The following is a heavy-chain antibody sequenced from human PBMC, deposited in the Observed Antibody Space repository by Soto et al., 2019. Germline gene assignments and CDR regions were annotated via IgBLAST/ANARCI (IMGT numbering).Heavy chain of an antibody. CDR1: GFTFSSYS. CDR3: VRTSLVVAAATREDY. J-gene: IGHJ4*02. CDR2: INSDGSST. D-gene: IGHD2-15*01. V-gene: IGHV3-74*01. Sequence: GGSLRLSCAASGFTFSSYSMSWVRQAPGKGLVWVSRINSDGSSTSYAGSVKGRFTISRDNAKNTLYLQMNSLRAEDTAVYYCVRTSLVVAAATREDYWGQGTLVTVSS.